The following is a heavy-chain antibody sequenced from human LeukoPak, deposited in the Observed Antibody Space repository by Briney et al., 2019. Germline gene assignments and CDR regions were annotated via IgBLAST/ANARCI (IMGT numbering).Heavy chain of an antibody. CDR2: IYTSGST. Sequence: SETLSLTCTVSGGSISSYYWSWIRQPAGKGLEWIGRIYTSGSTNYNPSLKSRGTMSVDTSKNQFSLKLSSVTAADTAVYYCARDPIVRGSRYFDYWGQGTLVTVSS. D-gene: IGHD3-16*01. CDR1: GGSISSYY. CDR3: ARDPIVRGSRYFDY. J-gene: IGHJ4*02. V-gene: IGHV4-4*07.